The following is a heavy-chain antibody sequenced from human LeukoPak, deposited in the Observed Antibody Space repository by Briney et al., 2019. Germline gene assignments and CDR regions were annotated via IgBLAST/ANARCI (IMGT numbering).Heavy chain of an antibody. Sequence: ASVKVSCKASGYTFTGYYMHWVRQAPGRGLEWMGWINPNTGGTNYAQKFQGRVTMTRATSISTAYMELSRLRSDDTAVYYCARTFSGWGNWFDPWGQGTLVTVSS. CDR3: ARTFSGWGNWFDP. CDR1: GYTFTGYY. J-gene: IGHJ5*02. D-gene: IGHD6-19*01. CDR2: INPNTGGT. V-gene: IGHV1-2*02.